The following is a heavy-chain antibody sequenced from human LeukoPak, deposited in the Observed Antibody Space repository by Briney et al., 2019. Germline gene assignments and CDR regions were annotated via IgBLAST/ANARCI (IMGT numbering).Heavy chain of an antibody. J-gene: IGHJ5*01. Sequence: GGSLRLSCTASGFIFGDYAMSWVRQAPGKGLEWVGFIRSKGSGGTTEYAASVKGRFTISGDDSKSIAYLQMNSLRAEDTALYYCARIGHDLYQTFDSWGHGTLITVSS. V-gene: IGHV3-49*04. CDR2: IRSKGSGGTT. CDR1: GFIFGDYA. D-gene: IGHD2-2*01. CDR3: ARIGHDLYQTFDS.